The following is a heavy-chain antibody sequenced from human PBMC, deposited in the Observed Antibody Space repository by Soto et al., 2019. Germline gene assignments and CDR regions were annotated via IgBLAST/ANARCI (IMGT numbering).Heavy chain of an antibody. CDR2: ISSSSSTI. CDR3: ARDQWSGYSYGGYYYYYYMDV. CDR1: DFTFSNAW. D-gene: IGHD5-18*01. Sequence: GGSLRLSCAASDFTFSNAWINWVRQAPGKGLEWVSYISSSSSTIYYADSVKGRFTISRDNAKNTLYLQMNSLRAEDTAVYYCARDQWSGYSYGGYYYYYYMDVWGKGTTVTVSS. J-gene: IGHJ6*03. V-gene: IGHV3-48*04.